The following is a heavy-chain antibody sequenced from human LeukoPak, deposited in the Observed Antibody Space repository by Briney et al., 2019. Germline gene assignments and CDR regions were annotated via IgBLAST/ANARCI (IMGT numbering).Heavy chain of an antibody. CDR3: ARDRPPSRTYPIFDY. CDR1: GFIFSDYY. D-gene: IGHD2-2*01. CDR2: ISSSGSTM. Sequence: GGSLRLSCAASGFIFSDYYMSWIRQAPGKGLEWVSYISSSGSTMYYTDSVKGRFTISRDNAKNSLYLQMNSLRVEDTAVYYCARDRPPSRTYPIFDYWGQEILVTVSS. V-gene: IGHV3-11*04. J-gene: IGHJ4*02.